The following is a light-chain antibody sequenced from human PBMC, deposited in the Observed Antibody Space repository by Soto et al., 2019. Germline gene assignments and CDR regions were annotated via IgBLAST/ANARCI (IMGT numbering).Light chain of an antibody. Sequence: DIQMTQSPSSLSASVGNRVTITCRASQSIASYLNWYQQKPGKAPNLLIYSASSLQSGVPSRFSGSGSGTDFTLTISSLQPEDFATYYCQQYSSYSPLTFGGGTKVEIK. CDR2: SAS. CDR1: QSIASY. V-gene: IGKV1-39*01. J-gene: IGKJ4*01. CDR3: QQYSSYSPLT.